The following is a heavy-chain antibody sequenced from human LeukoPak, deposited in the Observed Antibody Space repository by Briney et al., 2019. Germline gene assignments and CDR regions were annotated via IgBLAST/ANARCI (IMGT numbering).Heavy chain of an antibody. CDR2: INAGNGDT. Sequence: GASVKVSCKTSGYTFTSYSIHWLRQAPGQRPEWMGWINAGNGDTKYSQKFQGRVTITRDTSASTAYMDLSSPRSEDTALYYCARDSTLAWGDCWFDPWGQGTLVTVSS. D-gene: IGHD3/OR15-3a*01. J-gene: IGHJ5*02. CDR3: ARDSTLAWGDCWFDP. V-gene: IGHV1-3*01. CDR1: GYTFTSYS.